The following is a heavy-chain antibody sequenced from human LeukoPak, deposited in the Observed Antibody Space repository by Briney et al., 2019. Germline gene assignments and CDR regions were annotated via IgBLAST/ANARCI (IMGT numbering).Heavy chain of an antibody. CDR1: GFTFDNYA. J-gene: IGHJ4*02. D-gene: IGHD5-12*01. Sequence: GGPLRLSCAASGFTFDNYAMHWVRQAPGKGLEHASTVNSNGVNTYYANSVKGRFTISRDNSKNMLYLQMGSLRAEDMAVYYCAKVGGGGYFDYWGQGTLVTVSS. CDR3: AKVGGGGYFDY. V-gene: IGHV3-64*01. CDR2: VNSNGVNT.